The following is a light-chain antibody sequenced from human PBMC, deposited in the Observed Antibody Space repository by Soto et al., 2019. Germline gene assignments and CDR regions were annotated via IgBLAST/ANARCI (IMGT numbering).Light chain of an antibody. J-gene: IGLJ1*01. Sequence: QSALTQPASVSGSPGQSITISCTGTGSDVGGYKYVSWYQQLPGTAPKLMIYDVTYRPSGVSDRFSGSKSGNTASLIISGLQAEDEADYYCSSYASSSPFVFGTGTKLTVL. CDR1: GSDVGGYKY. V-gene: IGLV2-14*01. CDR2: DVT. CDR3: SSYASSSPFV.